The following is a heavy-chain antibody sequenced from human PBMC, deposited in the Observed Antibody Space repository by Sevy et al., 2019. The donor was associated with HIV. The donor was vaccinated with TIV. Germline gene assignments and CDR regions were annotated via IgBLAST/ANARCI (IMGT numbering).Heavy chain of an antibody. CDR1: GFTFSSYG. Sequence: GGYLRLSCAASGFTFSSYGMHWVRQAPGKGLEWVAVIWFDGSNTYYTDSVKGRFTISRDIAKNTLYLQMNSLRAEDTAVYYCARDLEFYDYGDYGPAFMPDYWGQGTLVTVSS. CDR3: ARDLEFYDYGDYGPAFMPDY. V-gene: IGHV3-33*01. D-gene: IGHD4-17*01. J-gene: IGHJ4*02. CDR2: IWFDGSNT.